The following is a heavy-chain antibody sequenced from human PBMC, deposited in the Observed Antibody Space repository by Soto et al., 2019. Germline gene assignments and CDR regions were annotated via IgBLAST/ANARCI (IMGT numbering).Heavy chain of an antibody. CDR1: GFTFDDSV. CDR3: ASEDY. Sequence: EVQLVESGGGLVQPGRSLRLSCVASGFTFDDSVMHWVRQAPGKGLEWVSGISWNSGIIGYADSVKGRFTISRDNAKNSLYLQMNSLRGEDTALYYCASEDYSGQGTLVTVSS. J-gene: IGHJ4*02. CDR2: ISWNSGII. V-gene: IGHV3-9*01.